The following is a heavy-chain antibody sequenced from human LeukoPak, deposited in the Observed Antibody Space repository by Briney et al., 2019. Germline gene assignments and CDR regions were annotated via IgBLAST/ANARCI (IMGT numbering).Heavy chain of an antibody. D-gene: IGHD3-10*01. Sequence: PGGSLRLSCAASGFTFSSYAMSWVRQAPGKGLEWVSAISGSGGSTYYADSVKGRFTISRDNSKNTLYLQMISLRAEDTAVYYCAKDVTQTGIFDYWGQGTLVTVSS. CDR2: ISGSGGST. V-gene: IGHV3-23*01. CDR3: AKDVTQTGIFDY. CDR1: GFTFSSYA. J-gene: IGHJ4*02.